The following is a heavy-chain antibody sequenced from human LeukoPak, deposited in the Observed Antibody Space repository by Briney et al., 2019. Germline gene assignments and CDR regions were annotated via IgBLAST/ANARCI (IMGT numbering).Heavy chain of an antibody. D-gene: IGHD2-8*01. Sequence: ASVKVSCKASGYTFTSYAMHWVRQAPGQRLEWMGWINAANGNAKYSQKFQGRVTITRDTSASTAYMELSSLGSEDTAVYYCARRTGYCTNGVCGFDYWGQGTLVTVSS. J-gene: IGHJ4*02. V-gene: IGHV1-3*01. CDR2: INAANGNA. CDR1: GYTFTSYA. CDR3: ARRTGYCTNGVCGFDY.